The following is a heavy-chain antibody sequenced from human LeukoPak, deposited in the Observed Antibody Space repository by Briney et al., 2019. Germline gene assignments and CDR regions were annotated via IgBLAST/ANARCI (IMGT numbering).Heavy chain of an antibody. Sequence: ASVKVSCKASGYTFTSYDINWVRQAPGQGLEWMGWINPNSGGTNYAQKFQGWVTMTRDTSISTAYMELSRLRSDDTAVYYCAREERDNSSWYKYFQHWGQGTLVTVSS. V-gene: IGHV1-2*04. CDR2: INPNSGGT. D-gene: IGHD6-13*01. CDR1: GYTFTSYD. CDR3: AREERDNSSWYKYFQH. J-gene: IGHJ1*01.